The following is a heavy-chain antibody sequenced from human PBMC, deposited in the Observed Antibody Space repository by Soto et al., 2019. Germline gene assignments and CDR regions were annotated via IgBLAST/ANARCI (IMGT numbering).Heavy chain of an antibody. CDR3: AKDHRFLGVIANDY. Sequence: GGSLRLSCAASGFTFSSYAMSWVRQAPGKGLEWVSAISGSGGSTYYADSVKGRFTISRDNSKNTLYLQMNSLRAEDTAVYYCAKDHRFLGVIANDYWGQGTLVTVSS. CDR2: ISGSGGST. J-gene: IGHJ4*02. V-gene: IGHV3-23*01. CDR1: GFTFSSYA. D-gene: IGHD2-21*01.